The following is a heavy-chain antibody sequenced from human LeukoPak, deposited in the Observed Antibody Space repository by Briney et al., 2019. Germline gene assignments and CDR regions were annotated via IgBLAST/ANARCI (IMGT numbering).Heavy chain of an antibody. CDR2: INPSGGST. Sequence: ASVKVSCKASGYTFTSYYMHWVRQAPGQGLEWMGIINPSGGSTSYAQKFQGRVTMTRDMSTSTVYMELSSLRSEDTAVYYCARYSEDTAMESNFDYWGQGTLVTVSS. V-gene: IGHV1-46*01. CDR1: GYTFTSYY. J-gene: IGHJ4*02. D-gene: IGHD5-18*01. CDR3: ARYSEDTAMESNFDY.